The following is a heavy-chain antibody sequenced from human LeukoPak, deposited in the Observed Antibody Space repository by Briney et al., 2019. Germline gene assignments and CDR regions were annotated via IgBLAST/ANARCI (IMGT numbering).Heavy chain of an antibody. CDR1: GFTFSSYS. D-gene: IGHD4-17*01. J-gene: IGHJ4*02. CDR2: ISSSSSYI. V-gene: IGHV3-21*01. CDR3: ARESGYGDYAFDY. Sequence: GGSLRLSCAASGFTFSSYSMNWVRQAPGKGLGWVSSISSSSSYIYYADSVKGRFTISRDNAKNSLYLQMNSLRAEDTAVYYCARESGYGDYAFDYWGQGTLVTVSS.